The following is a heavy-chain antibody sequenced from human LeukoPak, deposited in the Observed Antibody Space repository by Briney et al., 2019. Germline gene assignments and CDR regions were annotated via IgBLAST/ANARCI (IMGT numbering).Heavy chain of an antibody. Sequence: SETLSLTCTVSGGSINSYYWSWIRQPPGKGLKWIGYIYYSGGANYNPSLKSRVTISVDTSKNQFSLKLSSVTAADTAVYYCARTMYSSSWYWFDPWGQGTLVTVSS. CDR3: ARTMYSSSWYWFDP. CDR1: GGSINSYY. V-gene: IGHV4-59*08. J-gene: IGHJ5*02. CDR2: IYYSGGA. D-gene: IGHD6-13*01.